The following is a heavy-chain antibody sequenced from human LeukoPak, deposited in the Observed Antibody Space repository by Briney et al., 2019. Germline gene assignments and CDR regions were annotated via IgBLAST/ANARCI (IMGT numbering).Heavy chain of an antibody. CDR3: ARDSLGHYYGSGSYYRGYYFDY. CDR1: GGSISSSNW. V-gene: IGHV4-4*02. D-gene: IGHD3-10*01. CDR2: IYHSGST. Sequence: SETLSLTCAVSGGSISSSNWWSWVRQPPGKGLEWIGEIYHSGSTNYNPSPKSRVTISVDTSKNQFSLKLSSVTAADTAVYYCARDSLGHYYGSGSYYRGYYFDYWGQGTLVTVSS. J-gene: IGHJ4*02.